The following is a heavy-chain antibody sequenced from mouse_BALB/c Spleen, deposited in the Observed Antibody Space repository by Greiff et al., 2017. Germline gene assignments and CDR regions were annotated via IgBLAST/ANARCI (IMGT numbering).Heavy chain of an antibody. CDR3: TRSRGNYSWFAY. J-gene: IGHJ3*01. Sequence: QVQLQQSGAELVKPGASVKLSCKASGYTFTSYYMYWVKQRPGQGLEWIGEINPSNGGTNFNEKFKSKATLNVDKSSSTAYMQLSSLTSEDSAVYYCTRSRGNYSWFAYWGQGTLVTVSA. CDR1: GYTFTSYY. D-gene: IGHD2-1*01. V-gene: IGHV1S81*02. CDR2: INPSNGGT.